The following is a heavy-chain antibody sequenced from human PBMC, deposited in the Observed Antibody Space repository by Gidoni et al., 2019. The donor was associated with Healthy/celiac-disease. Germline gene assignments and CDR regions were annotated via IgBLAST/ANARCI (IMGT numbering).Heavy chain of an antibody. D-gene: IGHD6-13*01. CDR2: ISWNSGSI. CDR3: AKAKGVAAAGTGAFDI. Sequence: EVQLVESGGGLVQPGRSLRLSCAASGFTFDDYAMHWVRQAPGKGLEWVSGISWNSGSIGYADSVKGRFTISRDNAKNSLYLQMNSLRAEDTALYYCAKAKGVAAAGTGAFDIWGQGTMVTVSS. CDR1: GFTFDDYA. V-gene: IGHV3-9*01. J-gene: IGHJ3*02.